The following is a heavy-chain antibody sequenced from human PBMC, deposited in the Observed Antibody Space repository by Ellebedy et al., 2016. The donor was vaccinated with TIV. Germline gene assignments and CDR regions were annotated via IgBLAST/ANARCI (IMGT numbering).Heavy chain of an antibody. CDR2: IYYSGST. V-gene: IGHV4-39*07. Sequence: GSLRLSXTVSGGSISSSSYYWGWIRQPPGNGLEWIGSIYYSGSTYYNPSLKSRVTISVDTSKNQFSLKLSSVTAADTAVYYCARDYFTWSSSWYYFDYWGQGTLVTVSS. J-gene: IGHJ4*02. CDR3: ARDYFTWSSSWYYFDY. D-gene: IGHD6-13*01. CDR1: GGSISSSSYY.